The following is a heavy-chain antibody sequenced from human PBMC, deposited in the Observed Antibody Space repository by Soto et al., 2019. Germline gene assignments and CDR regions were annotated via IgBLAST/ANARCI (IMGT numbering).Heavy chain of an antibody. Sequence: PAASLKFSCKASGESFSIYRLGWVRLMPGKSLECLGIIQPSDSDTRYSESSQGLVTVSADKSISTAYLQWSSLKASDTAMHSREPHIPGSTYGVFDYWGQGTLVTVSS. D-gene: IGHD3-10*01. CDR1: GESFSIYR. V-gene: IGHV5-51*01. CDR2: IQPSDSDT. J-gene: IGHJ4*02. CDR3: EPHIPGSTYGVFDY.